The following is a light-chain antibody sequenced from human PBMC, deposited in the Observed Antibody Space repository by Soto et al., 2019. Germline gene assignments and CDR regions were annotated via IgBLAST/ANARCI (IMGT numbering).Light chain of an antibody. Sequence: IQLTQSPSSLSASVGDRVTITCRASQGISSYLAWYQQKPGKAPKLLTYAASTLQSVVPSRFSGSGSGTDFTLTISSLQPEDFATYYCQQLTSYPLTFGGGTKVNIK. CDR2: AAS. CDR1: QGISSY. CDR3: QQLTSYPLT. V-gene: IGKV1-9*01. J-gene: IGKJ4*02.